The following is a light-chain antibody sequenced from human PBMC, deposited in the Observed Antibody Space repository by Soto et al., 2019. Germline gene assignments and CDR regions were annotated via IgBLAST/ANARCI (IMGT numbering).Light chain of an antibody. CDR2: DVN. Sequence: QSAMTKPASVSVSPGQSITSSCTGTSSDIGGYPYVSWYRQHPGKPPKLMIYDVNNPPSGIVSRFSGAKSGYTASLAISGLQAEDESVYYCRSCTSNNTLVFVGGTKLTVL. V-gene: IGLV2-14*01. CDR1: SSDIGGYPY. CDR3: RSCTSNNTLV. J-gene: IGLJ2*01.